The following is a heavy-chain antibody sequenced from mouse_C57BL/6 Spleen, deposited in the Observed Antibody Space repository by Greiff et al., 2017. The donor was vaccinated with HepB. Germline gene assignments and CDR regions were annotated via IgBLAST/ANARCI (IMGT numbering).Heavy chain of an antibody. J-gene: IGHJ2*01. CDR3: ARGRGFDY. Sequence: VQLQQSGAELVKPGASVKLSCKASGYTFTSYWMQWVKQRPGQGLEWIGEIDPSDSYTNYNQKFKGKATLTVDTSSSTAYMQLSSLTSEDSAVYYCARGRGFDYWGQGTTLTVSS. CDR2: IDPSDSYT. V-gene: IGHV1-50*01. CDR1: GYTFTSYW.